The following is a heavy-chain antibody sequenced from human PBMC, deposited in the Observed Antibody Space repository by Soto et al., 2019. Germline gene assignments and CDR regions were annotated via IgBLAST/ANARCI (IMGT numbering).Heavy chain of an antibody. Sequence: PSETLSLTCTVSGGSISSYYWSWIRQPAGKGLEWIGRIYTSGSTNYNPSLKSRVSVSVDTSKSQFSLKLSAVTASDTAVYYCATSQKGYNWNYFDHWGQGALVTVSS. CDR1: GGSISSYY. V-gene: IGHV4-4*07. D-gene: IGHD1-1*01. CDR3: ATSQKGYNWNYFDH. CDR2: IYTSGST. J-gene: IGHJ4*02.